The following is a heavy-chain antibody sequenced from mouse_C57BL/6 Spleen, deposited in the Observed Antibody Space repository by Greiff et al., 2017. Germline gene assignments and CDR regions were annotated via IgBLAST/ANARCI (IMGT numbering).Heavy chain of an antibody. V-gene: IGHV1-81*01. CDR2: IYPRSGNT. J-gene: IGHJ4*01. CDR1: GYTLTSYG. CDR3: AREELWVLDY. Sequence: VKLVESGAELARPGASVKLSCKASGYTLTSYGISWVKQRTGQGLEWIGEIYPRSGNTYYNEKFKGKATLTADKSSSTAYMELRSLTSEDSAVYFCAREELWVLDYWGQGTSVTVSS.